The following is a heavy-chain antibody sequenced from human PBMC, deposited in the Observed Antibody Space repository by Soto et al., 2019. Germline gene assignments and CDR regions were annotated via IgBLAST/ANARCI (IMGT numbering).Heavy chain of an antibody. CDR3: ARKPTSQYWYFDL. V-gene: IGHV3-20*01. Sequence: EVQLVESGGSVIRPGGSLRLSCEASGFAFDQYGMAWVRQVPGKGLEWVSGISGSGANTGYADSVKGRFTMSRDNDKNSLYLEMNNLEAQDTALYHCARKPTSQYWYFDLWGRSTLVTVSS. J-gene: IGHJ2*01. CDR1: GFAFDQYG. CDR2: ISGSGANT.